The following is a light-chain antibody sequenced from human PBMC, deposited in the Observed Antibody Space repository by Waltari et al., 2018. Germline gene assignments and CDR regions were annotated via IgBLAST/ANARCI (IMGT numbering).Light chain of an antibody. CDR3: ASYTSHSHVV. Sequence: QSALTQPASVSGSPGRSITIPCTETSSTVGGYNYVSWYQQHPGKVPKLMIFDVSNRPSGVSNRFSGSKSGNTASLTISGLQAEDEADYYCASYTSHSHVVFGGGTKLTVL. V-gene: IGLV2-14*01. J-gene: IGLJ2*01. CDR1: SSTVGGYNY. CDR2: DVS.